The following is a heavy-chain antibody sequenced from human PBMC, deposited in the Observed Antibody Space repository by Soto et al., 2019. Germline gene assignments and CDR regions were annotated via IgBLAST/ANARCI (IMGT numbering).Heavy chain of an antibody. Sequence: GGSLRLSCSASGFTFSSYAMHWVRQAPGKGLEYVSAISSNGGSTYYADSVKGRFTISRDNSKNTLYLQMSSLRAEDTAVYYCVKADSSGWYPNKKFDYWGQGTLVTVSS. CDR1: GFTFSSYA. J-gene: IGHJ4*02. V-gene: IGHV3-64D*08. CDR2: ISSNGGST. CDR3: VKADSSGWYPNKKFDY. D-gene: IGHD6-19*01.